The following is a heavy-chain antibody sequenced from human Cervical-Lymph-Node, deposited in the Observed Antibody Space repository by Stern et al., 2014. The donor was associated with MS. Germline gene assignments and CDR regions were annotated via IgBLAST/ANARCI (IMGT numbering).Heavy chain of an antibody. Sequence: VQLVESGGGVVQPGRSLRLSCAASGFSFSSYTMHWVRQAPGKGLGGVAVISSDEISKFYADSVKGRLTISRDNSKNTLFLQMNSLRTEDTAVYYCAKDGRSVWGQGTLVTVSS. CDR2: ISSDEISK. V-gene: IGHV3-30-3*02. J-gene: IGHJ4*02. CDR1: GFSFSSYT. CDR3: AKDGRSV.